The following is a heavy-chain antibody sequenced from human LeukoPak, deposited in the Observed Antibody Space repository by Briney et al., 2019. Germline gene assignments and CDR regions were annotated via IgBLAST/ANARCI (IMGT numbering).Heavy chain of an antibody. CDR2: IYHSGTA. CDR1: GGSISSGGYS. Sequence: PSETLSLTCTVSGGSISSGGYSWSWIRQPPGKGLEWIGYIYHSGTANHNPSLISRLTISLDKSRNQLSLKLSSVTAADTAVYYCARRTATAPEGFDIWGQGTMVTVSA. J-gene: IGHJ3*02. D-gene: IGHD2-21*02. V-gene: IGHV4-30-2*01. CDR3: ARRTATAPEGFDI.